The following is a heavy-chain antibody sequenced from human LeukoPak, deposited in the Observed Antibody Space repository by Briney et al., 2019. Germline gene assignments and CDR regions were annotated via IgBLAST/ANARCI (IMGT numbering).Heavy chain of an antibody. D-gene: IGHD3-22*01. V-gene: IGHV3-33*01. Sequence: GGSLRLSCAASGFTFSSYGMHWVRQAPGKGLEWVAVIWYDGSNKYYADSVKGRFTISRDNSKNTLYLQMNSLRAEDTAVYYCARTQNYDSSGYYYDWGQGTLVTVSS. CDR3: ARTQNYDSSGYYYD. CDR2: IWYDGSNK. CDR1: GFTFSSYG. J-gene: IGHJ4*02.